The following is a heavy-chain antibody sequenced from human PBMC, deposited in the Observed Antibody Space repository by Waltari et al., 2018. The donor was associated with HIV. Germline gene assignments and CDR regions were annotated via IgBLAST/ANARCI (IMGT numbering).Heavy chain of an antibody. D-gene: IGHD3-22*01. Sequence: QVHLVQSGPEVKRPGASVKISCKCYGYIFINFDVNWVRQAAGQGPEWLGWRNPNSGNTASPYIYEERVTMTRDVSTDTAYMEMSGLSPEDTAIYYCARNSSAKGNRYFYYGLDVWGQGTPVTV. V-gene: IGHV1-8*02. J-gene: IGHJ6*02. CDR3: ARNSSAKGNRYFYYGLDV. CDR1: GYIFINFD. CDR2: RNPNSGNT.